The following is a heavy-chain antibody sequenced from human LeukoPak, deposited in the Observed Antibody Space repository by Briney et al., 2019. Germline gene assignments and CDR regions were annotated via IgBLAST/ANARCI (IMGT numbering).Heavy chain of an antibody. CDR1: GFSFSTYS. CDR3: AKDVRVGGGGMDV. D-gene: IGHD1-26*01. J-gene: IGHJ6*02. CDR2: ISSSAHI. Sequence: PGGSLRLSCAASGFSFSTYSMNWVRQAPGKGLEWVSPISSSAHIFYADSVKGRFSISRDNAKNSLYLQMNSLRAEDTAVYYCAKDVRVGGGGMDVWGQGTPVTVSS. V-gene: IGHV3-21*04.